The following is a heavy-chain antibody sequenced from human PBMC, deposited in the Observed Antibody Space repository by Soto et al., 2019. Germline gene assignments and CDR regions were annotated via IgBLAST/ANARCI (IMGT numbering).Heavy chain of an antibody. Sequence: EVQLVESGGGLVKPGVSLRLSCIGSGFTFESYSMNWVRQAPGKGLEWVASISGNEAYIFYSDSIKGRFTISRDNAMNSAFLQMNSLRAEDSAVYYCARGHLYDSSGWLDQWGQGTLVTVSP. J-gene: IGHJ4*02. CDR2: ISGNEAYI. CDR1: GFTFESYS. CDR3: ARGHLYDSSGWLDQ. D-gene: IGHD3-22*01. V-gene: IGHV3-21*01.